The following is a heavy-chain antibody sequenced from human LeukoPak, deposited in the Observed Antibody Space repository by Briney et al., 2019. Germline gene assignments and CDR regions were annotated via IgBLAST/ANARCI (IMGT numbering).Heavy chain of an antibody. Sequence: GGSLRLSCAASGFTFSDYSMNWVRQAPGKGLEWISYIGISSGNTKYADSVKGRFTISGDSAKNSLYLQMNSLRVEDTAVYFCARGHNYAFDNWGQGTLVTVSS. V-gene: IGHV3-48*04. CDR2: IGISSGNT. D-gene: IGHD1-1*01. CDR3: ARGHNYAFDN. J-gene: IGHJ4*02. CDR1: GFTFSDYS.